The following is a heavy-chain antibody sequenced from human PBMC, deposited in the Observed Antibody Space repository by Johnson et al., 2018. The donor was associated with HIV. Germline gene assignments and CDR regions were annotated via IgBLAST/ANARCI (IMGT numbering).Heavy chain of an antibody. CDR1: GFSFSDYD. CDR3: ARVPQTTSPLFAFDI. CDR2: ISGIGSTI. J-gene: IGHJ3*02. V-gene: IGHV3-11*01. D-gene: IGHD1-14*01. Sequence: QMQLVESGGGLVKPGGSLRLSCAASGFSFSDYDLNWIRQAPGKGLEWISYISGIGSTIYYADSVKGRFTISRDNAKNSLYLQMNSLRAEDTAVYYCARVPQTTSPLFAFDIWGQGTMVTVSS.